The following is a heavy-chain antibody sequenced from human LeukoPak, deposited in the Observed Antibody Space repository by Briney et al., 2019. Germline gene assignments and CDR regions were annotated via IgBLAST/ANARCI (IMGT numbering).Heavy chain of an antibody. CDR1: GGSFSGYY. D-gene: IGHD5-18*01. CDR3: AGGYSYGYYFDY. J-gene: IGHJ4*02. CDR2: INHSGST. Sequence: SETLTLTCAVSGGSFSGYYWSWIRQPPGKGLEWIGEINHSGSTNYNPSLKRRVTISVDTSKNQFSLKMSSVTAADTAVYYCAGGYSYGYYFDYWGQGTLVTVSS. V-gene: IGHV4-34*01.